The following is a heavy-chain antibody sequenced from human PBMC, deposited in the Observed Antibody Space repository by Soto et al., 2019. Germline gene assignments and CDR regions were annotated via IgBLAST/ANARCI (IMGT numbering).Heavy chain of an antibody. Sequence: EVQLVESGGGLEQPGRSLRLSCAASGFSFDDYDMHWVRQAPGKGLEWVSGISWKSGRIGYADSVKGRFTISGDNAKNSLYLQMNSLRAEDTALYYCVCRYGDLDYWGQGTLVTVSS. CDR2: ISWKSGRI. J-gene: IGHJ4*02. V-gene: IGHV3-9*01. CDR1: GFSFDDYD. CDR3: VCRYGDLDY. D-gene: IGHD4-17*01.